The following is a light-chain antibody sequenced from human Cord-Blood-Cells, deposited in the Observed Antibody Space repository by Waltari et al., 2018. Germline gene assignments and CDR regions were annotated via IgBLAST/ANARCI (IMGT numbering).Light chain of an antibody. V-gene: IGLV1-40*01. CDR1: SANIRAGAD. Sequence: QSVLTQPPSVSGAPGQRVTISCPGRSANIRAGADVHWYQQLPGTAHKLLIYGNSNRPSGVPDRFSGSKSGTSASLAITGLQAEDEADYYGQSYDSSLSGSVFGGGTKLTVL. CDR3: QSYDSSLSGSV. CDR2: GNS. J-gene: IGLJ3*02.